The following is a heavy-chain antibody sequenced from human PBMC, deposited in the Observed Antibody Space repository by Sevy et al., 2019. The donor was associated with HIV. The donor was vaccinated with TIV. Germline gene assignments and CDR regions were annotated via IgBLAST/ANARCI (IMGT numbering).Heavy chain of an antibody. D-gene: IGHD3-22*01. V-gene: IGHV3-33*03. CDR3: AKRERSYYDSSGNYDAFDV. Sequence: GGSLRLSCAASGFDFSTYDMHWVRQAPGKGLEWVAFISFDGSDKWYVDSVKGRFTISRDNSMNTLYVQMNTLRDEDTAVYYCAKRERSYYDSSGNYDAFDVWGQWTSVTVSS. CDR1: GFDFSTYD. J-gene: IGHJ3*01. CDR2: ISFDGSDK.